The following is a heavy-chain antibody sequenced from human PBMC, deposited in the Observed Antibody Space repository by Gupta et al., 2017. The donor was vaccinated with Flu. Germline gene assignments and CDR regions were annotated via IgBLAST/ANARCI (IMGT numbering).Heavy chain of an antibody. Sequence: QVPLVQSGAEVQKPGSSVKVSCKASGGTFSSYAISWVRQAPGQGLEWMGGIIPIFGTANYAQKFQGRVTITADKSTSTAYMELSSLRSEDTAVYYCARDLQQLSAFDIWGQGTMVTVSS. CDR2: IIPIFGTA. V-gene: IGHV1-69*06. CDR3: ARDLQQLSAFDI. D-gene: IGHD6-13*01. J-gene: IGHJ3*02. CDR1: GGTFSSYA.